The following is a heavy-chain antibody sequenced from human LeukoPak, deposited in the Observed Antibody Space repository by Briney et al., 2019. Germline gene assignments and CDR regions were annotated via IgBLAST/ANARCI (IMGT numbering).Heavy chain of an antibody. J-gene: IGHJ4*02. CDR3: ARDLVSYYDMFTGYWVY. Sequence: GASVTVSCTASGYTFSSYGISWVRQAPGPGRGWRGWISAYNGNTNYAKTLQGRVTMTTDTSTSTAYMKLKSLRSDDTAVYYCARDLVSYYDMFTGYWVYWGQGTLVTVSS. V-gene: IGHV1-18*01. CDR1: GYTFSSYG. D-gene: IGHD3-9*01. CDR2: ISAYNGNT.